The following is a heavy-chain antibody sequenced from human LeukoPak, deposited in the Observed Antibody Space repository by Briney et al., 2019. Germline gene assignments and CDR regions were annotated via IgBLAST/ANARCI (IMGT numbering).Heavy chain of an antibody. Sequence: ASVTVSCKASGYTFTSYDINWVRQATGLGLEWMGWMNPNSGNTGYAQKFQGRVTMTRNTSISTAYMELSSLRSEDTAVYYCARVRGVAGTYYYYYYMDVWGKGTTVTVSS. CDR3: ARVRGVAGTYYYYYYMDV. V-gene: IGHV1-8*01. D-gene: IGHD6-19*01. CDR2: MNPNSGNT. J-gene: IGHJ6*03. CDR1: GYTFTSYD.